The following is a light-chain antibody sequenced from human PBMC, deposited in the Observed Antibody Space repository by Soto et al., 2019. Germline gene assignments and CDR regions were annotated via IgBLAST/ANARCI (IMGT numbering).Light chain of an antibody. V-gene: IGLV2-14*01. J-gene: IGLJ1*01. CDR1: SSDVGGHNF. Sequence: QSVLTQPASVSGSPGQSITISCTETSSDVGGHNFVSWYRQHPGKAPKLMIYEVGNRPSGVSDRFSGSKSGNTASLTISGLQAEDEADYYCCSYTSSSTLVFGTGTKVTVL. CDR3: CSYTSSSTLV. CDR2: EVG.